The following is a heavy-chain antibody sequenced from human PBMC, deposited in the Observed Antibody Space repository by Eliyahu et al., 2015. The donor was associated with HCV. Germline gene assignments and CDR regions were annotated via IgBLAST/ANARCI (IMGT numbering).Heavy chain of an antibody. D-gene: IGHD3-3*01. CDR2: ISDSGDKT. CDR3: VSVFWSGYF. V-gene: IGHV3-23*01. CDR1: GFTFSSYG. J-gene: IGHJ4*02. Sequence: EVLLLXSGGGLVQXGGSLXLXXAASGFTFSSYGANWVRQAPGRGPQWVSFISDSGDKTYHADSVKGRFTISRDNSRNTLYLQMNSLRVEDTAVYYCVSVFWSGYFWGQGTPVIVSS.